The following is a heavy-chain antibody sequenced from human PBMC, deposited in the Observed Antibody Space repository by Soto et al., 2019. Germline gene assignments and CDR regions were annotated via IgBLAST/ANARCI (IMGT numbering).Heavy chain of an antibody. CDR1: VGTFSSYA. J-gene: IGHJ4*02. CDR2: IIPIFGTA. V-gene: IGHV1-69*01. CDR3: ARDHYDYVWGSYRYSEY. D-gene: IGHD3-16*02. Sequence: QVQLVQSGAEVKKPGSSVKVSCKASVGTFSSYAISWVRQAPGQGLEWMGGIIPIFGTANYAQKFQGRVTITANEYTSTAYMELSSLRSEDSAVYYCARDHYDYVWGSYRYSEYWGQGTLVTVSS.